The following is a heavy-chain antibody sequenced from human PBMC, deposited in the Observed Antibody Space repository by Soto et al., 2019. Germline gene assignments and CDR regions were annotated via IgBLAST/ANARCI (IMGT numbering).Heavy chain of an antibody. V-gene: IGHV1-3*01. Sequence: ASVKVSCKASGYTFTSYAMHWVRQAPGQRLEWMGWINAGNGNTKYSQKFQGRVTITRDTSASTAYMELSSLRSEETAVYYCARAPIFKSSSWGGWFDPWGQGTLVTVSS. CDR3: ARAPIFKSSSWGGWFDP. D-gene: IGHD6-13*01. CDR2: INAGNGNT. J-gene: IGHJ5*02. CDR1: GYTFTSYA.